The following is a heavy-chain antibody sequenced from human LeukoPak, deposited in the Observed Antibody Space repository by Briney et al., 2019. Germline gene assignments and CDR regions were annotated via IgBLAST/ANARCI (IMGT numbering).Heavy chain of an antibody. CDR2: IYWNGGST. CDR3: ARGARNGDYGYYFDY. V-gene: IGHV3-20*04. D-gene: IGHD4-17*01. Sequence: PGGSLRLSCAASGFSFDDYGMSWVRHAPGRGLEWVSGIYWNGGSTSYADSVKGRFTISRDNAKNSLYLQVDSLRGEDTALYYCARGARNGDYGYYFDYWGQGTLVTVSS. CDR1: GFSFDDYG. J-gene: IGHJ4*02.